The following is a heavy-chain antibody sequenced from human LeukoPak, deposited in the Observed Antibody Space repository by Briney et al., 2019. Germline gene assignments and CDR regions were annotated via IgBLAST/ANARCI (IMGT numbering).Heavy chain of an antibody. V-gene: IGHV1-24*01. CDR3: ATLVSRQLLSGLANWFDP. CDR2: SDPEDGET. CDR1: GYTLTELS. D-gene: IGHD2-2*01. J-gene: IGHJ5*02. Sequence: ASVTVSFMVSGYTLTELSMHWVRQAPGKGLEWMGGSDPEDGETIYAQKFQGRVTMTEDTSTDTAYMELSSLRSEDTAVYYCATLVSRQLLSGLANWFDPWGQGTLVTVSS.